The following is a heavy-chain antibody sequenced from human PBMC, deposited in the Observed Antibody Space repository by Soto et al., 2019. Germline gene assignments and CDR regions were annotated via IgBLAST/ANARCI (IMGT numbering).Heavy chain of an antibody. CDR3: AREDMSGTYYFDS. J-gene: IGHJ4*02. CDR2: VYYSGIT. D-gene: IGHD1-26*01. V-gene: IGHV4-61*01. CDR1: GGSVSSQTHF. Sequence: SETLSLTCSVSGGSVSSQTHFWSWIRQAPGKGLEWIGYVYYSGITNSNPSLKGRVTISADTSNNQIFLSLTSVTAAATAVYYCAREDMSGTYYFDSWGQGILVT.